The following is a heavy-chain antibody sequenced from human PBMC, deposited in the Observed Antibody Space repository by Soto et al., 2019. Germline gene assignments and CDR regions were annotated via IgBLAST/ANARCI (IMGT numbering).Heavy chain of an antibody. D-gene: IGHD4-17*01. V-gene: IGHV4-34*01. CDR3: ARARSLRLFDY. Sequence: QVQLQQWGAGLLKPSETLSLTCAVYGGSFSGYYWSWIRQSPGKGLEWIGEINHSGSTNYNPSLKSRVTISVDTSKNQFSLKLSSVTAADTAVYYCARARSLRLFDYWGQGTLVTVSS. J-gene: IGHJ4*02. CDR2: INHSGST. CDR1: GGSFSGYY.